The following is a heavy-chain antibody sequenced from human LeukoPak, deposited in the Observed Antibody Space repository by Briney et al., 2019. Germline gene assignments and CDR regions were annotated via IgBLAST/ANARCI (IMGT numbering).Heavy chain of an antibody. V-gene: IGHV3-7*01. CDR3: ARDIIMGLYYDSSYFDY. J-gene: IGHJ4*02. D-gene: IGHD3-22*01. Sequence: WGSLRLACAAAGFTFSSYWMSWDRQAPGKGLEWVANIKQDGSEKYYVDSVKGRFTISRDNAKNSLYLQMNSLRAEDTAVYYCARDIIMGLYYDSSYFDYWGQGTLVTVSS. CDR1: GFTFSSYW. CDR2: IKQDGSEK.